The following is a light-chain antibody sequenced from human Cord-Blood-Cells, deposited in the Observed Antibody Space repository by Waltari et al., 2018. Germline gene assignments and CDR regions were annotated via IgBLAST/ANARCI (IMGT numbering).Light chain of an antibody. Sequence: QSALTQPASVSGSPGQSITISCTGTSSDVGGYNYVSWYQQHPGKAPKLMIYDVSTRPSGVSNRFPGSKSGNTASLTISGLQAEDEADYYCSSYTSSSTVVCGGGTKLTVL. J-gene: IGLJ2*01. CDR1: SSDVGGYNY. CDR3: SSYTSSSTVV. CDR2: DVS. V-gene: IGLV2-14*01.